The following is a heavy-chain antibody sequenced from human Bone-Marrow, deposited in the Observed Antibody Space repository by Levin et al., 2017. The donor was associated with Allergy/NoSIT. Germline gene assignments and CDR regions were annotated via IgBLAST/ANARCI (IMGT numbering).Heavy chain of an antibody. D-gene: IGHD7-27*01. CDR3: ARGEPGINWYFDL. V-gene: IGHV4-59*01. J-gene: IGHJ2*01. Sequence: SETLSLTCTVSGGSMSTYYWSWIRQPPGKGLEWIGYIYYSGSTNYNPSLKSRISMSVDTSENQLSLRLTSVTAADTAVYYCARGEPGINWYFDLWGRGTLVTVSS. CDR1: GGSMSTYY. CDR2: IYYSGST.